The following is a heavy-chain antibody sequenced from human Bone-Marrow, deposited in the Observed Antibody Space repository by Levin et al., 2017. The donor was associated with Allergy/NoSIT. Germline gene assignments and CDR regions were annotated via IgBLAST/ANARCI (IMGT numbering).Heavy chain of an antibody. V-gene: IGHV3-53*01. D-gene: IGHD5-18*01. Sequence: QPGGSLRLSCEVSGFSVTRGLTWVRQAPGKELEWVLGFDSSYNIYYRQSVRGRFTVSRDTSKNMVYLQMNSLRVEDSAIYYCTRWDGYADAWGRGTLVTVSA. CDR3: TRWDGYADA. J-gene: IGHJ5*02. CDR1: GFSVTRG. CDR2: FDSSYNI.